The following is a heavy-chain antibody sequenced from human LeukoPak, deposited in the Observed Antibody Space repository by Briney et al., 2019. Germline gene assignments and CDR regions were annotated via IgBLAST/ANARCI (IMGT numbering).Heavy chain of an antibody. CDR1: GGTFSSYA. V-gene: IGHV1-69*04. D-gene: IGHD1-1*01. CDR3: ARVRAYNWNDGGWFDP. CDR2: IIPILGIA. J-gene: IGHJ5*01. Sequence: GASVKVSCKASGGTFSSYAISWVRQAPGQGLEWMGRIIPILGIANYAQKFQGRVTITADKSTSTAYMEPSSLRSEDTAVYYCARVRAYNWNDGGWFDPWGQGTQVTVS.